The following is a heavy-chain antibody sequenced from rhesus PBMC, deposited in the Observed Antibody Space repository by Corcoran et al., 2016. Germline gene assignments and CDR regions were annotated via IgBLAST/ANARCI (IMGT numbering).Heavy chain of an antibody. CDR3: ARLNYGWYFDL. CDR1: GGSISSSNW. D-gene: IGHD3-9*01. Sequence: QVQLQESGPGLVKPSETLSLTCAVSGGSISSSNWWSWIRQPPGKGLEWIGYISGSSGSTYYNPSLKSRVTISTATSKNQCSLKLISVTAADTAVYYCARLNYGWYFDLWGPGTPITISS. J-gene: IGHJ2*01. CDR2: ISGSSGST. V-gene: IGHV4-65*01.